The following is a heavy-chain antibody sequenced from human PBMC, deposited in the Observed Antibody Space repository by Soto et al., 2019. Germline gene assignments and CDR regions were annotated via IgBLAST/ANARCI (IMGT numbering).Heavy chain of an antibody. CDR2: INWNSGSI. CDR3: ARDRGSGSYAANYYYYGIDV. V-gene: IGHV3-9*01. D-gene: IGHD3-10*01. CDR1: GFTFDDYA. J-gene: IGHJ6*02. Sequence: EEQLVESGGGLVQPGRSLRLSCAASGFTFDDYAMHWVRQAPGKGLEWVSGINWNSGSIGYADSVKGRFTISRDNAKTSLYLQMNSLRAEDTALYYCARDRGSGSYAANYYYYGIDVWGQGTTVTVSS.